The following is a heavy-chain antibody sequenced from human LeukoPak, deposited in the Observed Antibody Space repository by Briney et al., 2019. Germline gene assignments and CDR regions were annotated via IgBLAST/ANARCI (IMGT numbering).Heavy chain of an antibody. J-gene: IGHJ4*02. Sequence: SETLSLTCTVSGGSISSSNYYWGWIRQPPGKGLEWIGSVYYSGTTYYNPSLKSRVTISVDTSKNQFSLELTSVTAADTAVYYCARQPIYCSSTSCPYYFDYWGQGTLVTVSS. V-gene: IGHV4-39*01. D-gene: IGHD2-2*01. CDR1: GGSISSSNYY. CDR3: ARQPIYCSSTSCPYYFDY. CDR2: VYYSGTT.